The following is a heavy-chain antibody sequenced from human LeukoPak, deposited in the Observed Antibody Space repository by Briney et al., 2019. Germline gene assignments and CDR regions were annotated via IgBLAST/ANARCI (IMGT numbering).Heavy chain of an antibody. D-gene: IGHD5-18*01. V-gene: IGHV3-21*01. CDR1: GFTFSSYE. CDR3: ASDSYGYSTWFDP. Sequence: GGSLRLSCAASGFTFSSYEMNWVRQAPGKGLEWVSSISSSSSYIYYADSVKGRFTISRDNAKNSLYLQMNSLRAEDTAVYYCASDSYGYSTWFDPWGQGTLVTVSS. J-gene: IGHJ5*02. CDR2: ISSSSSYI.